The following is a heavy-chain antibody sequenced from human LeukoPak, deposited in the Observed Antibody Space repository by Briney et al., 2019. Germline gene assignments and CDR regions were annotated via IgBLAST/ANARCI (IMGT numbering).Heavy chain of an antibody. Sequence: SETLSLTCAVSGGSISGSNWWSWVRQPPGKGLEWIGEIHHSGGTNYNPSLKSRVTMSVDTSKNQFSLKLSSVTAADTAVYCCASLGATIGDFDYWGQGTLVTVSS. J-gene: IGHJ4*02. CDR2: IHHSGGT. CDR3: ASLGATIGDFDY. D-gene: IGHD1-26*01. V-gene: IGHV4-4*01. CDR1: GGSISGSNW.